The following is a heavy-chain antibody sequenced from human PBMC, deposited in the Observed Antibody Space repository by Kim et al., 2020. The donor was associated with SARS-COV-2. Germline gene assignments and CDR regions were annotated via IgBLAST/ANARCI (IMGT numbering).Heavy chain of an antibody. D-gene: IGHD3-22*01. J-gene: IGHJ3*01. CDR2: IYHSGST. CDR1: GGSISSGGYS. V-gene: IGHV4-30-2*01. Sequence: SETLSLTCAVSGGSISSGGYSWSWIRQPPGKGLEWIGYIYHSGSTYYNPSLKSRVTISVDRSKNQFSLKLSSVTAADTAVYYCARKSSSVRYAFDLWGQGTIVTVSS. CDR3: ARKSSSVRYAFDL.